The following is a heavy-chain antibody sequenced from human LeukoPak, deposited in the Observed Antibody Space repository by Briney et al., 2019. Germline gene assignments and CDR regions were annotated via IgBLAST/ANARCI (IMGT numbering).Heavy chain of an antibody. CDR2: INSDGSST. CDR3: ASSPNYGMDV. J-gene: IGHJ6*02. CDR1: GFIFSSHW. V-gene: IGHV3-74*01. Sequence: GGSLRLSCGVSGFIFSSHWMHWVRQAPGKGLVWVSRINSDGSSTNYADSVKGRFTISRDNAKSTLYLQMNSLRVEDTAVYYCASSPNYGMDVWGQGTTVTVSS. D-gene: IGHD2-8*01.